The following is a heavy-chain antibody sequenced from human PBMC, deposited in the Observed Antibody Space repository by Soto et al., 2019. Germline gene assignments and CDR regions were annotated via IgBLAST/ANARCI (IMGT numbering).Heavy chain of an antibody. D-gene: IGHD3-10*01. V-gene: IGHV1-46*01. J-gene: IGHJ6*02. CDR3: ARTAMVRGVIITGYYYYYGMDV. Sequence: ASVKVSCKASGYTFTSYYMHWVRQAPGQGLEWMGKINPSGGTTYAQKFQGRVTMTRDTSTSTVYMELSSLRSEDTAVYYCARTAMVRGVIITGYYYYYGMDVWGQGTTVTVSS. CDR1: GYTFTSYY. CDR2: INPSGGT.